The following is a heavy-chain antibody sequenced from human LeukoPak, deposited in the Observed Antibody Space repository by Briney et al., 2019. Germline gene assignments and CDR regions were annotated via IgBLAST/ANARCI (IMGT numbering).Heavy chain of an antibody. V-gene: IGHV3-21*01. CDR2: ISSSSSYI. CDR3: ARGGYGSGSYYSYYGMDV. Sequence: GGSLRLSCAASGFTFSSYSMNWVRQAPGKGLEWVSSISSSSSYIYYADSVKGRFTISRDNAKNSLYLQMNSLRAEDTAVYYCARGGYGSGSYYSYYGMDVWGKGPRSPSPQ. J-gene: IGHJ6*04. D-gene: IGHD3-10*01. CDR1: GFTFSSYS.